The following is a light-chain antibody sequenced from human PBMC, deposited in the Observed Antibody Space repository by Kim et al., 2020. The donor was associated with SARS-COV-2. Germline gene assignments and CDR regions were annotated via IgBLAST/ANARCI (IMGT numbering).Light chain of an antibody. CDR2: DAS. CDR3: HQRSSWPGT. V-gene: IGKV3-11*01. Sequence: EIVLTQSPATLSLSPGDRATLSCRASQGVSNYLAWYQQKPGQAPRLLISDASNRATGIPARFSGSGSGKDFTLTISSLEPEDFTFYYCHQRSSWPGTFGQGTKVDIK. J-gene: IGKJ1*01. CDR1: QGVSNY.